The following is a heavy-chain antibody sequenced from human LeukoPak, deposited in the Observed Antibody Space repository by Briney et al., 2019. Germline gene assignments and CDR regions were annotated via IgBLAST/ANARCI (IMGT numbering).Heavy chain of an antibody. CDR1: GFTFSSYG. V-gene: IGHV3-30*02. CDR3: AKVGHDSSGESFDY. CDR2: IRYDGSNK. Sequence: PGGSLRLSCAASGFTFSSYGMHWVRQAPGKGLEWVAFIRYDGSNKYYADSVKGRFTISRDNSKNTLYLQMNSLRAEDTAVYYCAKVGHDSSGESFDYWGQGTLVTVSS. J-gene: IGHJ4*02. D-gene: IGHD3-22*01.